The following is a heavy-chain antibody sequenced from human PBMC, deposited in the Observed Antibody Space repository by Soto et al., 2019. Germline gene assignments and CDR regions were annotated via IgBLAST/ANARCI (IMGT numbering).Heavy chain of an antibody. V-gene: IGHV4-30-2*01. Sequence: QLQLQESGSGLVKPSQTLSLTCAVSVGSISSGGYSWSWILQPPGKVLEWIGYIYHSGSTSSNPSLKSRVTISVDRSKNHVSLKLSSVTAADTAVYSGAAGDGLPRYYWGQGTLVTVAS. D-gene: IGHD2-21*01. CDR1: VGSISSGGYS. CDR2: IYHSGST. CDR3: AAGDGLPRYY. J-gene: IGHJ4*02.